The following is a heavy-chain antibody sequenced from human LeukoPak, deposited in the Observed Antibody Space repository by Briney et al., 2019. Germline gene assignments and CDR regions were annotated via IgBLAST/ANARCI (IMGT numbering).Heavy chain of an antibody. J-gene: IGHJ5*02. Sequence: PSETLSLTCTVSGGSMSAYYWSWIRQPAGKGPEWIGRVHIGGTTNYNPSLKSRVTMSLDTSKNQFSLKLSSVTAADTAVYYCASLARGGNWFDPWGQGTLVTVSS. CDR3: ASLARGGNWFDP. CDR1: GGSMSAYY. CDR2: VHIGGTT. V-gene: IGHV4-4*07. D-gene: IGHD6-6*01.